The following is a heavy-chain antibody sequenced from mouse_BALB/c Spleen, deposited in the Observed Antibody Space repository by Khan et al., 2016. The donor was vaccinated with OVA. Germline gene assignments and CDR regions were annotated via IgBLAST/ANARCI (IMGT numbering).Heavy chain of an antibody. CDR2: IWAGGST. CDR3: ARGDYGNLYYFDY. J-gene: IGHJ2*01. D-gene: IGHD2-1*01. V-gene: IGHV2-9*02. Sequence: QVQLKQSGPGLVAPSQSLSITCTVSGFSLTSYGVHWVRQPPGKGLEWLGVIWAGGSTNYNSALMSRLSISRDKSKSQVFLKMNSLQTDDTAMYYCARGDYGNLYYFDYWGQGTTLTVSS. CDR1: GFSLTSYG.